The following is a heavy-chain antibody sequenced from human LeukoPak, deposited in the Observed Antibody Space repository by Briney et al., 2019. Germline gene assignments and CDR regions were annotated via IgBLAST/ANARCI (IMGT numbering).Heavy chain of an antibody. D-gene: IGHD6-19*01. V-gene: IGHV3-21*01. CDR3: ASPTAVAGPVDY. CDR2: ISSSSSYI. J-gene: IGHJ4*01. Sequence: GGSLRLSCAASGFTFSSYSMNWVRQAPGKGLEWVSSISSSSSYIYYADSVKGRFTISRDNAKNSLYLQMNSLRAEDTAVYYCASPTAVAGPVDYWGQEPWSPSPQ. CDR1: GFTFSSYS.